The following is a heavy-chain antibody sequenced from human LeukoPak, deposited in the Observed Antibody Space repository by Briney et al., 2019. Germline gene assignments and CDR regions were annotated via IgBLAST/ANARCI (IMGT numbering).Heavy chain of an antibody. J-gene: IGHJ6*03. CDR3: ARTCRATVTSYYYYYMDV. CDR1: GDSISSYY. CDR2: IYYSGST. Sequence: SETLSLTCTVSGDSISSYYWSWIRQPPGKGLEWIGYIYYSGSTNYNPSLKSRVTISVDTSRTQFSLKLTSVTAADTAVYYCARTCRATVTSYYYYYMDVWGKGTTVTVSS. V-gene: IGHV4-59*01. D-gene: IGHD4-17*01.